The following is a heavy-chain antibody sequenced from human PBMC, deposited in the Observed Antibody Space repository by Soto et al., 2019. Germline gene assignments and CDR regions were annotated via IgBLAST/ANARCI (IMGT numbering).Heavy chain of an antibody. CDR2: ITNSGNYI. CDR3: ARDESAGSSIRY. Sequence: EVPVVESGGGLVKPGGSLRLSCTASGSTFSSYGMNWVRQAPGKGLEWVSSITNSGNYIYYADSVQGRFTISRDNARNSLYLQMTSLRAEDTAVYFCARDESAGSSIRYWGQGSLVTGSS. D-gene: IGHD2-2*01. J-gene: IGHJ4*02. CDR1: GSTFSSYG. V-gene: IGHV3-21*01.